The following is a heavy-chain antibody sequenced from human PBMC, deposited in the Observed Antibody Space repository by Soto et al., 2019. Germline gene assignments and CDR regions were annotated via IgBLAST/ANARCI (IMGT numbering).Heavy chain of an antibody. CDR2: ISYDGSNK. D-gene: IGHD3-10*01. V-gene: IGHV3-30*18. CDR3: AKGLKYYYGSGSYCPFDY. Sequence: GGSLRLSCAASGFTFSSYGMHWVRQAPGNGLEWVAVISYDGSNKYYADSVKGRFTISRDNSKNTLYLQMNSLRAEDTAVYYCAKGLKYYYGSGSYCPFDYWGQGTLVTVSS. CDR1: GFTFSSYG. J-gene: IGHJ4*02.